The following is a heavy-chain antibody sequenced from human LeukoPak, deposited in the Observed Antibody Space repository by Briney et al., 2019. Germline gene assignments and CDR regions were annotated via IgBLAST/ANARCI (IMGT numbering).Heavy chain of an antibody. CDR1: GFTFSRYW. Sequence: GGSLRLSCAASGFTFSRYWMSWVRQAPGKGLEWVANIKQDGSEKYYVDSVKGRFTISRDNAKNSLYLQMNSLRAEDTAVYYCARAKLPTGYYRRGFYYSYMDVWGKGTTVTISS. D-gene: IGHD3-9*01. V-gene: IGHV3-7*01. CDR2: IKQDGSEK. J-gene: IGHJ6*03. CDR3: ARAKLPTGYYRRGFYYSYMDV.